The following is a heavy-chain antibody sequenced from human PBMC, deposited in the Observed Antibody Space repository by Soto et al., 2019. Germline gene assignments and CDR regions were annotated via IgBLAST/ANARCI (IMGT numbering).Heavy chain of an antibody. CDR2: ISYVGSRE. CDR1: GITFNTYL. V-gene: IGHV3-30*04. Sequence: QVQVVQSGGGVVQPGRSLRLSCAASGITFNTYLMHWVRQAPGKGLEWVAGISYVGSREYYADSVKGRFTISRDNSKNALYLQMDSLRVEDTAVYYCARVATGMAYDYWGQGSQVTVSS. J-gene: IGHJ4*02. D-gene: IGHD5-18*01. CDR3: ARVATGMAYDY.